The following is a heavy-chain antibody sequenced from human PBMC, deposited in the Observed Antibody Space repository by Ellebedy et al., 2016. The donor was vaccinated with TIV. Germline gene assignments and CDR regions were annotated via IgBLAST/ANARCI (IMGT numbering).Heavy chain of an antibody. V-gene: IGHV3-30*03. Sequence: GESLKISCAASGFTFSNCGMHWVRQAPGKGLEWVAVISYDGSTEYYADSVKGRFTISRDNSKNTLYLQMNSLKAEDTAMYYCSTLSDTGYWGHGTLVTVSS. CDR3: STLSDTGY. CDR2: ISYDGSTE. D-gene: IGHD1-1*01. CDR1: GFTFSNCG. J-gene: IGHJ4*01.